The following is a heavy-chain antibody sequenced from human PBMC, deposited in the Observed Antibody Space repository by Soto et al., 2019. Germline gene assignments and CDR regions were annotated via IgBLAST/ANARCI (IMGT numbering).Heavy chain of an antibody. D-gene: IGHD2-8*01. V-gene: IGHV3-23*01. Sequence: GGSLRLSCAASGFTFSSYAMSWVRQAPGKGLEWVSAISGSGGSTYYADSVKGRFTISRDNSKNTLYLQMNSLRAEDTAVYYCAKARTRIVLMVYAKKIFDYWGQGTLVTVSS. CDR3: AKARTRIVLMVYAKKIFDY. CDR1: GFTFSSYA. CDR2: ISGSGGST. J-gene: IGHJ4*02.